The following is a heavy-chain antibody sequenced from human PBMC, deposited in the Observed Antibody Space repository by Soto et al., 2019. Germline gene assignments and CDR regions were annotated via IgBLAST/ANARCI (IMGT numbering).Heavy chain of an antibody. J-gene: IGHJ6*02. CDR2: IDPEDGET. CDR1: GYTLSELA. Sequence: QVQLGQSGAEVKKPGASVKVSCKVSGYTLSELAMNWVRQAPGKGLEWMGRIDPEDGETINAQKFQGRVTMTETTSTNPASMELNSPTPDDTAVYYCATGGEKNFLGFNYGIDVWGQGTTVTVSS. V-gene: IGHV1-24*01. CDR3: ATGGEKNFLGFNYGIDV. D-gene: IGHD1-7*01.